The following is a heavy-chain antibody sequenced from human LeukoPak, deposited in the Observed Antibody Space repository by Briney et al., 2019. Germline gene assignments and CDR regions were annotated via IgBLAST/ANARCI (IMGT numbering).Heavy chain of an antibody. D-gene: IGHD3-3*01. J-gene: IGHJ6*03. CDR2: ISAYNGNT. CDR3: ARGAERDYDFWSGYYWDYYYYYYMDV. Sequence: ASVKVSCKASGYTFPIYGISWVRQAPGQGLEWMGWISAYNGNTNYAQKLQGRVTMTTDTSTSTAYMELRSLRSDDTAVYYCARGAERDYDFWSGYYWDYYYYYYMDVWGKGTTVTVSS. CDR1: GYTFPIYG. V-gene: IGHV1-18*01.